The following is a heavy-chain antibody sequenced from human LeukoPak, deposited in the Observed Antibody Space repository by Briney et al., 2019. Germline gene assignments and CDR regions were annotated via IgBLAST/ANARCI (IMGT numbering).Heavy chain of an antibody. CDR3: ARWQLEPYFDY. Sequence: SETLSLTCTVSGYSISSGFYWGWIRQPPGKGLKWIGSIYHSGSTYYNPSLKSRVTISVDTSKNQFSLKLSSVTAADTAVYYCARWQLEPYFDYWGQGTLVTVSS. D-gene: IGHD1-1*01. CDR2: IYHSGST. V-gene: IGHV4-38-2*02. J-gene: IGHJ4*02. CDR1: GYSISSGFY.